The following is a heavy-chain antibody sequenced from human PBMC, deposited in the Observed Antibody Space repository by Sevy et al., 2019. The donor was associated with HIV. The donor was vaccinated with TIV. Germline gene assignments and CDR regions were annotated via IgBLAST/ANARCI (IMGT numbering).Heavy chain of an antibody. D-gene: IGHD4-17*01. CDR3: ARDLEFYDNGDYGPAFLPDY. CDR1: GFTFSSYG. CDR2: IWFDGSNT. V-gene: IGHV3-33*01. J-gene: IGHJ4*02. Sequence: GGSLRLSCAASGFTFSSYGMHWVRQAPGKGLEWVALIWFDGSNTYYADSVKGRFTISRDIAKNTPHLQMNSLRGEDTAVYYCARDLEFYDNGDYGPAFLPDYWGQGTLVTVSS.